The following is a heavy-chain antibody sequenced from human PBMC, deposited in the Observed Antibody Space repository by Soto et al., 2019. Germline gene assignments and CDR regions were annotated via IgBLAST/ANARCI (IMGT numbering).Heavy chain of an antibody. CDR2: ISAGGDGT. CDR1: GFSFRSYA. V-gene: IGHV3-23*01. D-gene: IGHD1-26*01. J-gene: IGHJ4*02. CDR3: ADGGRYPYY. Sequence: EVQLLESGGDLVQPGGSLRLSCAASGFSFRSYAMGWVRQAPGKGLNWVSSISAGGDGTYYADSVKGLFTISRDNSKNTVYLQMTSLRADDTAVFYGADGGRYPYYWGPGALGSVSS.